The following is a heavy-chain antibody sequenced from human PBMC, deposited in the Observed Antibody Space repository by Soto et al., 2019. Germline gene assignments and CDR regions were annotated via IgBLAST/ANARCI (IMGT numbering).Heavy chain of an antibody. Sequence: QVQLQESGPGLVKPSETLSLSCTVSGGSINSYYWSWIRQSPGKRMEWIGYVHHSWGSSYNPALQSRGDISLDTAKSQFSLKVTSVTATDTAVYYCARQGFGPLHGLVDVWGQGTTVTVSS. CDR2: VHHSWGS. CDR3: ARQGFGPLHGLVDV. J-gene: IGHJ6*02. D-gene: IGHD3-10*01. CDR1: GGSINSYY. V-gene: IGHV4-59*08.